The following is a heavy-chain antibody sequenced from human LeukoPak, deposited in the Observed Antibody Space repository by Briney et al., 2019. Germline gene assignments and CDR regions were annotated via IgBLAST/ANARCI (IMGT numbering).Heavy chain of an antibody. CDR1: GGSISSYY. Sequence: PSEPLSLTCTVSGGSISSYYWSWIRQPPGKGLEWIGYISYTGSTNYNPSLESRVTISVDTSKNQFSLKLNSVTAADTAVYYCARALASGRLPYFDYRGQGTLVTVSS. J-gene: IGHJ4*02. CDR3: ARALASGRLPYFDY. V-gene: IGHV4-59*01. D-gene: IGHD5-12*01. CDR2: ISYTGST.